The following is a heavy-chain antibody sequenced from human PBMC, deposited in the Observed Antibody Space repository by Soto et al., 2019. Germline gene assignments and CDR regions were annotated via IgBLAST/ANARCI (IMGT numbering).Heavy chain of an antibody. CDR3: TSRFCSSTSCSPYDY. D-gene: IGHD2-2*01. Sequence: EVQLVESGGGLVKPGGSLRLSCVASGFTFTNAWMSWFRQAPGKGLEWVGRIRTKTDGGTTDYAAPVKGRFTLSRNDTKNRLFLQMSSLRTEDTAVYYCTSRFCSSTSCSPYDYWGQGTLVTVSS. CDR1: GFTFTNAW. CDR2: IRTKTDGGTT. V-gene: IGHV3-15*01. J-gene: IGHJ4*02.